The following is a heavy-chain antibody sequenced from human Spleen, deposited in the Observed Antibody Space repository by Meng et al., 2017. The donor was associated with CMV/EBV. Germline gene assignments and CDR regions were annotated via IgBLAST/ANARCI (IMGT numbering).Heavy chain of an antibody. J-gene: IGHJ5*02. CDR1: GYTLTELS. V-gene: IGHV1-24*01. Sequence: ASVKVSCKVSGYTLTELSRHWVRQAPGKGLEWMGGFDPEDGETIYAQKFQGRVTMTEDTSTDTAYMELSSLRSDDTAVYYCARDRGCSSTSCYIFGFDPWGQGTLVTVSS. D-gene: IGHD2-2*02. CDR2: FDPEDGET. CDR3: ARDRGCSSTSCYIFGFDP.